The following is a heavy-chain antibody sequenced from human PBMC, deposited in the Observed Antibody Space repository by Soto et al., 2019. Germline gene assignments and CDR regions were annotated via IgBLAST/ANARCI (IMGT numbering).Heavy chain of an antibody. V-gene: IGHV1-8*01. D-gene: IGHD6-13*01. CDR1: GYTFTSYD. CDR2: MNPNSGNT. Sequence: ASVKVSCKASGYTFTSYDINWVRQATGQGLEWMGWMNPNSGNTGYAQKFQGRVTMTRNTSISTAYMELSSLRSEDTAVYYCARGTGAVGSSSWYLGDYYYYMDVWGKGTTVTVSS. J-gene: IGHJ6*03. CDR3: ARGTGAVGSSSWYLGDYYYYMDV.